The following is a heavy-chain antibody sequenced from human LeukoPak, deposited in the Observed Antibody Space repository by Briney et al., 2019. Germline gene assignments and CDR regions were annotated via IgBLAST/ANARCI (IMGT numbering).Heavy chain of an antibody. CDR3: ARQNRRDYGDYETDY. D-gene: IGHD4-17*01. Sequence: SETLSLTCTVSGGSISSSSYYWGWIRQPPGKGLEWIGSIYYSGSTYYDPSLKSRVTISVDTSKNQFSLKLSSVTAADTAVYYCARQNRRDYGDYETDYWGQGTLVTVSS. V-gene: IGHV4-39*01. J-gene: IGHJ4*02. CDR1: GGSISSSSYY. CDR2: IYYSGST.